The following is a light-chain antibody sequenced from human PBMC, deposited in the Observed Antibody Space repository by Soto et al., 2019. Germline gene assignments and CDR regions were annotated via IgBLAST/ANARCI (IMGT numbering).Light chain of an antibody. J-gene: IGKJ4*01. CDR1: QSVLYSSHNKNY. CDR3: QQSYSTPLT. CDR2: WAS. Sequence: DIVLTQSPDSLAVSLGERATINCKSSQSVLYSSHNKNYLAWYQQKPGQPPKLLIYWASTRESGVPDRFSGSGSGTEFTLTICSLQSEDVAVYYCQQSYSTPLTFGGGTKVEIK. V-gene: IGKV4-1*01.